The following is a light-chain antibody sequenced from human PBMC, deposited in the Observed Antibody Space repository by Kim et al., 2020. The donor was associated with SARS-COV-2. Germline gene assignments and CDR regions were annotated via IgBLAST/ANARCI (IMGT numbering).Light chain of an antibody. CDR3: ATWDDSLSGWV. CDR2: TNN. J-gene: IGLJ3*02. CDR1: SSNIGSNT. Sequence: GQTVTISCSGSSSNIGSNTVNWYQQLPGTAPKLLIYTNNQWPSGVPDRFSGSKSGTSASLAISGLQSEDEADYYCATWDDSLSGWVFGGGTQLTVL. V-gene: IGLV1-44*01.